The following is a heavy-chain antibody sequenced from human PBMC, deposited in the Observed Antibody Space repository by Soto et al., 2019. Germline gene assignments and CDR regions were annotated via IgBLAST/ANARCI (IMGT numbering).Heavy chain of an antibody. V-gene: IGHV1-8*01. J-gene: IGHJ6*02. CDR1: GYTFTSYD. Sequence: QVQLVQSGAEVKKPGASVKVSCKASGYTFTSYDINWVRQATGQGLEWMGWMNPNSGNTGYAQKFQGRVTMTRNTSISTAYGELTSLRSEGTAVYPRARGGAAQQLVPLSYGADAWGQGTTVKVSS. CDR2: MNPNSGNT. D-gene: IGHD6-13*01. CDR3: ARGGAAQQLVPLSYGADA.